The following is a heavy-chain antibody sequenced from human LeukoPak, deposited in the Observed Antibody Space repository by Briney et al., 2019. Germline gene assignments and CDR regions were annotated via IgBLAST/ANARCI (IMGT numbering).Heavy chain of an antibody. CDR1: GFTFSSYA. J-gene: IGHJ6*03. D-gene: IGHD6-6*01. Sequence: PGGSLRLSCAASGFTFSSYAMSWVRQAPGKGLEWVSAISGSGGSTYYADSVKGRFTISRDNSKNTLYLQMNSLRAEDTAVYYCAKGDSNSRSGTYYMRVWGKGTTVTVSS. V-gene: IGHV3-23*01. CDR3: AKGDSNSRSGTYYMRV. CDR2: ISGSGGST.